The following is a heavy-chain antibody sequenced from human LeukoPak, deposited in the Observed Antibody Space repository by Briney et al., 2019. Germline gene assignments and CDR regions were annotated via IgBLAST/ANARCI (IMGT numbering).Heavy chain of an antibody. J-gene: IGHJ5*02. Sequence: GGSLRLSCAASGFIFSSYGMHWVRQAPGKGLEWVAVIWYDGSNKYYADSVKGRFTISRDNSKNTLYLQMNSLRAEDTAVYYCARRYCSSTCCYFSNWFNHWGQGTLVTVSS. V-gene: IGHV3-33*01. CDR2: IWYDGSNK. D-gene: IGHD2-2*01. CDR1: GFIFSSYG. CDR3: ARRYCSSTCCYFSNWFNH.